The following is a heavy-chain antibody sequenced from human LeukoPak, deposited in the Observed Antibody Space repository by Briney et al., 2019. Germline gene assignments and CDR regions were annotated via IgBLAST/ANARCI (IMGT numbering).Heavy chain of an antibody. D-gene: IGHD6-13*01. CDR1: GFTFDDYA. CDR3: AKDYCIAAAAMCYYYGMDV. CDR2: ISGDGGST. V-gene: IGHV3-43*02. Sequence: PGGSLRLSCAASGFTFDDYAMHWVRQAPGKGLEWVSLISGDGGSTYYADSVKGRFTISRDNSKNSLYLQMNSLRTEDTALYYCAKDYCIAAAAMCYYYGMDVWGQGTTVTVFS. J-gene: IGHJ6*02.